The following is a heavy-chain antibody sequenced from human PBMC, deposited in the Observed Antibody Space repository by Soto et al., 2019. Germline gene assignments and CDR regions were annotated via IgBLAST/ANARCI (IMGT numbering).Heavy chain of an antibody. CDR1: GFTFSDAW. CDR2: IKSKTDGGTT. D-gene: IGHD3-3*01. CDR3: ARDKRDLRFLEWSYYFDY. Sequence: SGGSLRLSCAASGFTFSDAWMSWVRQAPGKGLEWVGHIKSKTDGGTTDYAAPVKDRFTISRDNSKNTLYLQMNSLRAEDTAVYYCARDKRDLRFLEWSYYFDYWGQGTLVTVSS. J-gene: IGHJ4*02. V-gene: IGHV3-15*01.